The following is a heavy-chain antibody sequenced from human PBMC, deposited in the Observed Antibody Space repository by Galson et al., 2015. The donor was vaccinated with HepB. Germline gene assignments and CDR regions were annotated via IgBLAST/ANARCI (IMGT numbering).Heavy chain of an antibody. V-gene: IGHV5-51*03. CDR2: IYPGDSDT. Sequence: QSGAEVKKPGESLKISCKGSGYSFTSYWIGWVRQMPGKGLEWMGIIYPGDSDTRYSPSFQGQVTISADKSISTAYLQWSSLKASDTAMYYCAVVPALRTRSGRFDYWGQGTLVTVSS. CDR3: AVVPALRTRSGRFDY. D-gene: IGHD2-2*01. J-gene: IGHJ4*02. CDR1: GYSFTSYW.